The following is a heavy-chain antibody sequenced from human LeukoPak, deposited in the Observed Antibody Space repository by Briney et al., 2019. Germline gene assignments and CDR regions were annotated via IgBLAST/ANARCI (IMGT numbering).Heavy chain of an antibody. CDR2: ISYSGMT. CDR3: ARSRVEMATIFFDY. CDR1: GDSISSYY. J-gene: IGHJ4*02. Sequence: PSETLSLTCTVSGDSISSYYWSWIRQPPGKGLEWIGYISYSGMTNYNPSLESRVTIAVDTSKNQFSLKLSSVTAADTAVYYCARSRVEMATIFFDYWGQGTLVTVSS. D-gene: IGHD5-24*01. V-gene: IGHV4-59*12.